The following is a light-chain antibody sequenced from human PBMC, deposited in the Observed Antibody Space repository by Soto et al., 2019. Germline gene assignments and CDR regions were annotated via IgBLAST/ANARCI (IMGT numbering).Light chain of an antibody. V-gene: IGKV3-20*01. Sequence: EIVLTQSPGTLSLSTGETATLSCRAGQSVSSNFLAWYQQKPGQAPRLLIYGASSRATGIPYRFSGSGSGTDLTLTVTRLEPEDFAVYFCQQYGTSPVTFGGGTKWESK. CDR1: QSVSSNF. CDR3: QQYGTSPVT. CDR2: GAS. J-gene: IGKJ4*01.